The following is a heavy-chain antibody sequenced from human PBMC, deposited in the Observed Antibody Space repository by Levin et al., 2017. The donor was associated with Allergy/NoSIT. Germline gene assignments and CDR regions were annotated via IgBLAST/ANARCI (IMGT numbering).Heavy chain of an antibody. J-gene: IGHJ3*02. CDR2: ISDIGYSI. CDR3: ATSTDLRTFDS. Sequence: PGGSLRLSCAASGFSFSSYAMSWVRQAPGKGLEWVSTISDIGYSIYYADSVKGRLTISRDNSKSTLYLQMNSLRAEDTAVYYCATSTDLRTFDSWGQGTMVTVSS. V-gene: IGHV3-23*01. D-gene: IGHD3-3*01. CDR1: GFSFSSYA.